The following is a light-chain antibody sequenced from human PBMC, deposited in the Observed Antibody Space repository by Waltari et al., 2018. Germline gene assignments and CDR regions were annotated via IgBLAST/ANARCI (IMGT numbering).Light chain of an antibody. CDR2: EVY. CDR3: CSYATGSTLV. J-gene: IGLJ3*02. Sequence: QSALAQPASVSGSPGQSITISCTGTSSDVGSFDLVSWYQQFPGQTPKLIIYEVYRRPSGVSVRFSASKSGNTASLTISELQAEDEADYFCCSYATGSTLVFGGGTKLTVL. CDR1: SSDVGSFDL. V-gene: IGLV2-23*02.